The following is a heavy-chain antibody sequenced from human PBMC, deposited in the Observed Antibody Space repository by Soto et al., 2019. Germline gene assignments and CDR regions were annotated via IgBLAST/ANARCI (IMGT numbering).Heavy chain of an antibody. CDR1: GGFVNSDTHS. CDR2: IYSGGST. Sequence: PSETLSLTCTVSGGFVNSDTHSWSWIRQTPGKRLEWIGFIYSGGSTKNPSLRSRVTMSVDTSKSQFSLKLRSVIVADTAVNHCARFVRSCSATTCSTRADVWGQGITVTVSS. CDR3: ARFVRSCSATTCSTRADV. V-gene: IGHV4-61*01. J-gene: IGHJ6*02. D-gene: IGHD2-2*01.